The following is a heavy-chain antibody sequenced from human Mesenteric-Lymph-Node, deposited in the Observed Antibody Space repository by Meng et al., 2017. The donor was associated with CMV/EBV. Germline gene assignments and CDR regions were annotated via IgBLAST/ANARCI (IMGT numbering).Heavy chain of an antibody. Sequence: GESLKISCSASGFTFSNYGMTWVRQAPGKGLEWVSVIYSGGSKTYYGVSGKGRFTISRDDSKNTLYLQMKSLRTEDMDVNYRARDRRTTTSVHGQFDSWGQGTLVTVSS. CDR3: ARDRRTTTSVHGQFDS. CDR2: IYSGGSKT. CDR1: GFTFSNYG. J-gene: IGHJ4*02. D-gene: IGHD1-26*01. V-gene: IGHV3-23*03.